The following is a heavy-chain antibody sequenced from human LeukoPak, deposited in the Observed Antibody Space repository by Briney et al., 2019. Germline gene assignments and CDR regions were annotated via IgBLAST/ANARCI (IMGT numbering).Heavy chain of an antibody. V-gene: IGHV3-30*18. CDR3: AKDQDSYGLDF. CDR2: TSYDGSHK. Sequence: GGSLRLSCAASGFTISSYGMHWVRQAPGKGLEWVAVTSYDGSHKNYADSVKGRFTISRDNSTNTLELQMSSLRAEDTAVYYCAKDQDSYGLDFWGQGTLVTVSS. D-gene: IGHD5-18*01. CDR1: GFTISSYG. J-gene: IGHJ4*02.